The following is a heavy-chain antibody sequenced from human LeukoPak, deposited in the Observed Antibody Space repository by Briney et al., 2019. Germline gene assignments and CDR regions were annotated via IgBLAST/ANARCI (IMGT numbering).Heavy chain of an antibody. Sequence: SETLSLTCTVSGGSINTYYWSWIRQPPGKGPEWIGYIYYSGTTNYNPSLKSRVTISVDTSKNQFSLRLSSVTAADTAVYYCARHGVATMKRVDVWGKGTTVTVSS. CDR1: GGSINTYY. V-gene: IGHV4-59*01. D-gene: IGHD5-24*01. CDR3: ARHGVATMKRVDV. CDR2: IYYSGTT. J-gene: IGHJ6*04.